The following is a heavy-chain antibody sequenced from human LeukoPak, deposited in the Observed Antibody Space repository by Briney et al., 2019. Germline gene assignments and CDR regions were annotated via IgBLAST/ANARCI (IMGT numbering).Heavy chain of an antibody. CDR1: GDSVYSNNAA. V-gene: IGHV6-1*01. CDR3: ARAPITAGYYYYGMDV. J-gene: IGHJ6*02. Sequence: SQTLSLTCALSGDSVYSNNAAWNWIRQSPSRGLEWLGRTYYRSKWYNDYAVSVKSRITINPDTSKNQFSLQLNSVTPEDTAVYYCARAPITAGYYYYGMDVWGQGTTVTVSS. CDR2: TYYRSKWYN.